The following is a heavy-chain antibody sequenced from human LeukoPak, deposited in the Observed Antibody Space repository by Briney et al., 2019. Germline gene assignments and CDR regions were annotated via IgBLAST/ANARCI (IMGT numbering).Heavy chain of an antibody. Sequence: ASVKVSCKASGGTFSSYGISWVRQAPGQGLEWMGGIIPIFGTANYAQKFQGSVKITADESTSTAYMELSSLRSEDTAVYYCARAESSGPERLVLVHFDYWGQGTLVTVSS. CDR3: ARAESSGPERLVLVHFDY. J-gene: IGHJ4*02. CDR1: GGTFSSYG. V-gene: IGHV1-69*13. D-gene: IGHD1-1*01. CDR2: IIPIFGTA.